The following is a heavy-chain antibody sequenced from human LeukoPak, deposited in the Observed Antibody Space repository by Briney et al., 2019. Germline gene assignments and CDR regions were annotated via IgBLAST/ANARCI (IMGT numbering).Heavy chain of an antibody. J-gene: IGHJ5*02. CDR2: FYHGGGT. D-gene: IGHD5-24*01. Sequence: SETLSLTCTVSGYSISSGYYWGWIRQPPGKGLEWIGSFYHGGGTFYIPSLKSRVTISVDMSKNQFSLKLSSVTAADTAVYYCAIALGDNWFDPWGQGTLVTVSS. CDR3: AIALGDNWFDP. V-gene: IGHV4-38-2*02. CDR1: GYSISSGYY.